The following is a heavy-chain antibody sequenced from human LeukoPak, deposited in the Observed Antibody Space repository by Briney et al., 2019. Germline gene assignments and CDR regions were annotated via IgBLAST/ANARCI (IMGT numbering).Heavy chain of an antibody. CDR3: ASRGRGGGPRYSSGYAFDP. D-gene: IGHD6-19*01. V-gene: IGHV1-69*04. J-gene: IGHJ5*02. CDR2: IIPILGIA. Sequence: ASVKVSCKASGYTFTSYGISWVRQAPGQGLEWMGRIIPILGIANYAQKFQGRVTITADKSTSTAYMELSSLRSEDTAVYYCASRGRGGGPRYSSGYAFDPWGQGTLVTVSS. CDR1: GYTFTSYG.